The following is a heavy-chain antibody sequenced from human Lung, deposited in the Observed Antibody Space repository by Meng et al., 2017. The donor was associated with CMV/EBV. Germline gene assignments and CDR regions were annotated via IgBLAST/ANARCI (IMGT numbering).Heavy chain of an antibody. CDR2: IYHSGST. V-gene: IGHV4-4*02. CDR3: ARVVTALWGYYFDY. J-gene: IGHJ4*02. CDR1: GGSISSSNW. D-gene: IGHD2-21*02. Sequence: QLQLQGSGPGLLKPSGTLALTCAVSGGSISSSNWWSWVRQPPGKGLEWIGEIYHSGSTNYNPSLKSRVTISVDKSKNQFPLKLSSVTAADTAVYYCARVVTALWGYYFDYWGQGTLVTVSS.